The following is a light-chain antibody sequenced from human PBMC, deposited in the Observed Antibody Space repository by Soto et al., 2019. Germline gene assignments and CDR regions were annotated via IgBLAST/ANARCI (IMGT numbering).Light chain of an antibody. V-gene: IGKV3-20*01. CDR3: QQYGKSPNLFT. Sequence: NVLTQSPGTLSLSPGVRATLSCRASQSVRSTFLAWYQQKPGQSTRLLIYDTSSRDAGIPDRFSGSESGTAFTLTIITLAPEAVAVYESQQYGKSPNLFTFDPGTKVDIK. CDR1: QSVRSTF. CDR2: DTS. J-gene: IGKJ3*01.